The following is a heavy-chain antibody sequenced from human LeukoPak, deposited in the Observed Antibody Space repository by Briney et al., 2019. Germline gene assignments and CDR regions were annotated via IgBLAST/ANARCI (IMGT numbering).Heavy chain of an antibody. D-gene: IGHD3-10*01. J-gene: IGHJ4*02. CDR2: IYYSGST. Sequence: NPSETLSLTCTVSGGSISSGGYYWSWIRQHPGKGLEWIGYIYYSGSTYYNPSLKSRVTISVDTSKNQFSLRLGSVTAADTAVYYCASRRGSRFDYWGQGTLVTVSS. CDR1: GGSISSGGYY. V-gene: IGHV4-31*03. CDR3: ASRRGSRFDY.